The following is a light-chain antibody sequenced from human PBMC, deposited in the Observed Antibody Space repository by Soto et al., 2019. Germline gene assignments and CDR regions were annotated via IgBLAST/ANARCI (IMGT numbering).Light chain of an antibody. V-gene: IGKV1-17*01. Sequence: DIQITHSPSSLAASVGDRVTITCRASQGIRNDLAWYHQRPGKAPKRLIYAASNLPGGVPSRFSGSGSGTEFTLTITSLQPDDFATYYCLQHNTYPLTFGGGTKVDIK. CDR2: AAS. J-gene: IGKJ4*01. CDR1: QGIRND. CDR3: LQHNTYPLT.